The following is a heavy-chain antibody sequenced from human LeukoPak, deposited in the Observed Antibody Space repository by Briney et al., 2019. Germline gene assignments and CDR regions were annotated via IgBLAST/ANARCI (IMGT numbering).Heavy chain of an antibody. J-gene: IGHJ5*02. CDR2: ISYDGSNK. D-gene: IGHD1-26*01. Sequence: TGGSLRLSCAASGFTFSSYAMHWVRQAPGKGLEWVAVISYDGSNKHYADSVKGRFTISRDNSKSTLYLQMNSLRAEDTAVYFCASRLQSGSYDWFDPWGQGTLVTVSS. V-gene: IGHV3-30-3*01. CDR1: GFTFSSYA. CDR3: ASRLQSGSYDWFDP.